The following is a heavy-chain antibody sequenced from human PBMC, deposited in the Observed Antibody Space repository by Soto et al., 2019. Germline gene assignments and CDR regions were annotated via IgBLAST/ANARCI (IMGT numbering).Heavy chain of an antibody. Sequence: SETLSLTCTVSGGSISSSSYYWGWIRQPPGKGLEWIGSIYYSGSTYYNPSLKSRVTISVDTSKNQFSLKLSSVTAADTAVYYCARRSGSSPPRYWGQGTLVTVSS. CDR2: IYYSGST. J-gene: IGHJ4*02. V-gene: IGHV4-39*01. D-gene: IGHD6-13*01. CDR3: ARRSGSSPPRY. CDR1: GGSISSSSYY.